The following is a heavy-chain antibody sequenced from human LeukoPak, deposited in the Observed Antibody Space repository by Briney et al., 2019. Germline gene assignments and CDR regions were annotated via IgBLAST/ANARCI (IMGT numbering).Heavy chain of an antibody. Sequence: GGSLRLSCTVSGFTVSSNSMSWVRQAPGKGLEWVSFIYSGTIHYADSVKGRFTISRDNAKNSLYLQMNSLRAEDTAVYYCAREVSFYYYDSSGYAFDYWGQGTLVTVSS. CDR3: AREVSFYYYDSSGYAFDY. D-gene: IGHD3-22*01. V-gene: IGHV3-53*01. CDR2: IYSGTI. CDR1: GFTVSSNS. J-gene: IGHJ4*02.